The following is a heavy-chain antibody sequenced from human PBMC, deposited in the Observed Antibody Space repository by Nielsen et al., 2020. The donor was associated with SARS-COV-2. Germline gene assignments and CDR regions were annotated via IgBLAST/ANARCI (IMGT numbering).Heavy chain of an antibody. CDR1: GFTFDDYG. J-gene: IGHJ6*02. D-gene: IGHD6-19*01. V-gene: IGHV3-23*01. CDR3: AKRVAVAGTPAYYYGMDV. Sequence: GESLKISCAASGFTFDDYGMSWVRQAPGKGLEWVSGINWNGGSTYYADSVKGRFTISRDNSKNTLYLQMNSLRAEDTAVYYCAKRVAVAGTPAYYYGMDVWGQGTTVTVSS. CDR2: INWNGGST.